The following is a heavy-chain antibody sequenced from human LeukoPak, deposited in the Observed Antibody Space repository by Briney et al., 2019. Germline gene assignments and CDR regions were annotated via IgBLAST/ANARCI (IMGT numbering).Heavy chain of an antibody. CDR2: INPKSGGA. Sequence: ASVTVSCKAYGYTFSDYYMHWVRQAPGQGLEWMGWINPKSGGANFAEKFQGRVTMTRGTSIRTVYMELSRVTYDDTAVYYCARGVGTSWFDPWGQGTLVTVSS. CDR1: GYTFSDYY. D-gene: IGHD2-2*01. J-gene: IGHJ5*02. CDR3: ARGVGTSWFDP. V-gene: IGHV1-2*02.